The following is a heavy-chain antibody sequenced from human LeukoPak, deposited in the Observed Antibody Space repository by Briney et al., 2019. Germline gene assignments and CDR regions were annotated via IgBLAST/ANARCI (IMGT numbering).Heavy chain of an antibody. CDR2: ISGSGDTT. V-gene: IGHV3-23*01. Sequence: GGSLRFSCAASGLTFSRYALSWVRQAPGKGLEWVSTISGSGDTTYFADSVKGRFIISRDNSKNTVYLQVTSLRVGDTATYFCAKGSRLDCYDYWGQGTLVTVSS. J-gene: IGHJ4*02. D-gene: IGHD1-1*01. CDR3: AKGSRLDCYDY. CDR1: GLTFSRYA.